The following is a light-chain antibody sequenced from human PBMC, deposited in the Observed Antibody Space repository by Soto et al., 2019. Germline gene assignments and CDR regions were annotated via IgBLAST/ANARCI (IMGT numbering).Light chain of an antibody. CDR3: QQYNNYPPT. CDR2: GAS. J-gene: IGKJ4*01. Sequence: DIQMTQSPSSLSASVGDRVTITWRASQGIGNYLAWFQKKPGKAPKSLIYGASTLHSGVPSKFSGSGSGPDFTLPISSLQPEELATYYCQQYNNYPPTFGGGTKVEI. V-gene: IGKV1-16*02. CDR1: QGIGNY.